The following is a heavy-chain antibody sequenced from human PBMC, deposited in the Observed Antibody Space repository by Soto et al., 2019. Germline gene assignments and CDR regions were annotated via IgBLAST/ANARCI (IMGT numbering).Heavy chain of an antibody. J-gene: IGHJ5*02. D-gene: IGHD1-1*01. CDR3: ARGGNTARNWVDP. Sequence: SETLSLTCAVYGGSFSGYYWSWIRQPPGKGLEWIGEINHSGSTNYNPSLKSRVTISVDTSTNQFSLKLSSATAADTAVYYCARGGNTARNWVDPWGQGTLVTVSS. CDR1: GGSFSGYY. V-gene: IGHV4-34*01. CDR2: INHSGST.